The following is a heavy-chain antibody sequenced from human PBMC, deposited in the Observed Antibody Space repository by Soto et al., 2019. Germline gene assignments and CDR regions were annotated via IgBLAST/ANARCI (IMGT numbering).Heavy chain of an antibody. D-gene: IGHD3-10*01. V-gene: IGHV4-30-2*01. CDR3: ARESALVRGDRAAYMDV. Sequence: SETLSLTCAVSCGSISSGGYSWSWIRQPPGKGLEWIGYIYHSGTTYYNPSLKSRVTMSVDTSKNQFSLKLSSVTAADTAVYYCARESALVRGDRAAYMDVWGKGTTVTVSS. CDR2: IYHSGTT. CDR1: CGSISSGGYS. J-gene: IGHJ6*03.